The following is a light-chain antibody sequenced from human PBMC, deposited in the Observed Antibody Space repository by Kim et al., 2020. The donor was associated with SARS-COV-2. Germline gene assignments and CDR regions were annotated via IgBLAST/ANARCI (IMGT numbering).Light chain of an antibody. CDR1: QDISNY. Sequence: EAVGDRVHITCRASQDISNYLAWFQLKPGKAPKLLIYAASALQPGVPSRFSGSGSGTDFTLTVTSLQPEDVATYYCQKCDSAPWTFGQGTKVEIK. V-gene: IGKV1-27*01. CDR2: AAS. CDR3: QKCDSAPWT. J-gene: IGKJ1*01.